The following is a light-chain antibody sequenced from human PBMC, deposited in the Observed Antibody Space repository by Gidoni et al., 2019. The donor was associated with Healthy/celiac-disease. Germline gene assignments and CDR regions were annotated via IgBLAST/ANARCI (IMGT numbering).Light chain of an antibody. CDR3: CSYAGTL. V-gene: IGLV2-23*01. J-gene: IGLJ2*01. CDR2: ECS. CDR1: RSDVGRYNL. Sequence: QSALTQPASVSGSPGQSITISCPGTRSDVGRYNLVSWDQQHTGKAPKLMIYECSKRPSGVSNRFSGYKSGNTASLTISGLQAEDEADYDCCSYAGTLFGGGTKLTVL.